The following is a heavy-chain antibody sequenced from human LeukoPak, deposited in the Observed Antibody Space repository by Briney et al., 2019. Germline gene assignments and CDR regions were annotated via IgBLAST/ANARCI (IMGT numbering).Heavy chain of an antibody. V-gene: IGHV3-20*04. CDR1: GFAFDDYG. Sequence: GGSLRLSCAASGFAFDDYGMSWVRQAPGKGLEWVSGINWNGGSIGYADSVKGRFTISRDNAKNSLYLQISSLRAEDTALYYCAKFRPYYYDSSGYFDYWGQGTLVTVSS. J-gene: IGHJ4*02. CDR2: INWNGGSI. CDR3: AKFRPYYYDSSGYFDY. D-gene: IGHD3-22*01.